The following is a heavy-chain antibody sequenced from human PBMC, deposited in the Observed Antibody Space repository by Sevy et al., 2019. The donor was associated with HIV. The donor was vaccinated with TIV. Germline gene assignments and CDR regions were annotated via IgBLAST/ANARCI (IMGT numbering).Heavy chain of an antibody. V-gene: IGHV3-48*01. CDR3: AREGGYTDQGMDV. D-gene: IGHD5-12*01. J-gene: IGHJ6*02. CDR2: ISSSSSNI. Sequence: GGSLRLSCAASGFTFSTYDMNWVRQAPGMGVEWISYISSSSSNIYYADSVKGRFTISRDNAKNSLFVQMHSLRAEDTAVYYCAREGGYTDQGMDVWGQWTTVTVSS. CDR1: GFTFSTYD.